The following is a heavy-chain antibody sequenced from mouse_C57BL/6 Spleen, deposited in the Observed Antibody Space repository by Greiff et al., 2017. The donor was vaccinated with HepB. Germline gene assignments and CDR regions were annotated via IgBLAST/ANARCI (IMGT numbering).Heavy chain of an antibody. V-gene: IGHV1-81*01. Sequence: QVQLKESGAELARPGASVKLSCKASGYTFTSYGISWVKQRTGQGLEWIGEIYPRSGNTYYNEKFKGKATLTADKSSSTAYMELRSLTSEDSAVYFCARSNYYGSVDYWGQGTTLTVSS. J-gene: IGHJ2*01. D-gene: IGHD1-1*01. CDR2: IYPRSGNT. CDR3: ARSNYYGSVDY. CDR1: GYTFTSYG.